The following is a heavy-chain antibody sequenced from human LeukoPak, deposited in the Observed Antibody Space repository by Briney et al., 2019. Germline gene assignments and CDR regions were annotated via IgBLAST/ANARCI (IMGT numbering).Heavy chain of an antibody. Sequence: GGSLRLSCAASGFTFSNYGMHWVRQAPGKGLEWVAVISYDGSNKYYADSVKGRFTISRDRSKNTLFLQMNSLRAEDTAVYYCAKQNVELMVFARSAFDNWGQGTMVTVSS. V-gene: IGHV3-30*18. D-gene: IGHD2-8*01. J-gene: IGHJ3*02. CDR2: ISYDGSNK. CDR1: GFTFSNYG. CDR3: AKQNVELMVFARSAFDN.